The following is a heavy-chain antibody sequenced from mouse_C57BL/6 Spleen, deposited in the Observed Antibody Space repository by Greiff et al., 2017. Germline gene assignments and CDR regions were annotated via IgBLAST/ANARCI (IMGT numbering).Heavy chain of an antibody. V-gene: IGHV1-52*01. CDR1: GYTFTSYW. J-gene: IGHJ4*01. D-gene: IGHD2-4*01. Sequence: QVQLQQPGAELVRPGSSVKLSCKASGYTFTSYWMHWVKQRPIQGLEWIGNIDPSDSETHYNQKFKDKATLTVDKSSSTAYMQLSSLTSEDSAVYYCARKRIDYDFDDGYYYAMDYWGQGTSVTVSS. CDR3: ARKRIDYDFDDGYYYAMDY. CDR2: IDPSDSET.